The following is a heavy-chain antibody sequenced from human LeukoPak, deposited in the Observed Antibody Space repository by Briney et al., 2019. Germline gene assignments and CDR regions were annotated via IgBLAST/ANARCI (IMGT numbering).Heavy chain of an antibody. D-gene: IGHD3-22*01. J-gene: IGHJ4*02. CDR2: ISSSSSYI. CDR1: GFTFSSYS. V-gene: IGHV3-21*01. CDR3: ARHDSSGYYRFDY. Sequence: PGGSLRLSCAASGFTFSSYSMNWVRQAPGKGLEWVSSISSSSSYIYYADSVKGRFTISRDNSKNTLYLQMNSLRAEDTAVYYCARHDSSGYYRFDYWGQGTLVTVSS.